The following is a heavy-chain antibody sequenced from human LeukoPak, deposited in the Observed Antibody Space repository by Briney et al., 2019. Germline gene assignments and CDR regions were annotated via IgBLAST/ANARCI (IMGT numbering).Heavy chain of an antibody. Sequence: GASVKVSCKTSGYTFTTYGICWLRLAPGQGLEYMVWISAFIGNTNYAQKFHGRVAMTLDTSASAAELELTSLRYYDPAVYFCARPSYDGEGYWGQGTLVTVSS. CDR1: GYTFTTYG. D-gene: IGHD3-10*01. V-gene: IGHV1-18*01. CDR3: ARPSYDGEGY. CDR2: ISAFIGNT. J-gene: IGHJ4*02.